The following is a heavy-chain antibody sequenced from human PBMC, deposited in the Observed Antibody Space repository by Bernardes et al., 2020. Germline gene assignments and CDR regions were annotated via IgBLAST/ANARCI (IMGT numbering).Heavy chain of an antibody. CDR2: ISSSGSTI. D-gene: IGHD4-17*01. Sequence: GGSLRLSCAASGFTFSDYYMSWIRQAPGKGLEWVSYISSSGSTIYYADSVKGRFTISRDNAKNSLYLQMNSLRAEDTAVYYCARASVYGSIDLGAFDIWGQGTMVTVSS. CDR3: ARASVYGSIDLGAFDI. J-gene: IGHJ3*02. CDR1: GFTFSDYY. V-gene: IGHV3-11*01.